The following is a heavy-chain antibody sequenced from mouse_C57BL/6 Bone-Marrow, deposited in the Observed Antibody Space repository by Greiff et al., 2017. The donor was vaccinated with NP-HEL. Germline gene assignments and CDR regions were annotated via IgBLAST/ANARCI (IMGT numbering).Heavy chain of an antibody. D-gene: IGHD1-1*01. CDR1: GFTFSSYA. CDR2: ISDGGSYT. J-gene: IGHJ4*01. Sequence: EVQGVESGGGLVKPGGSLKLSCAASGFTFSSYAMSWVRQTPEKRLEWVATISDGGSYTYYPDNVKGRFTISSDNAKNNLYLQMSHLKSEDTAMYYCGRVAYYYGSSYAMDYWGQGTSVTVSS. CDR3: GRVAYYYGSSYAMDY. V-gene: IGHV5-4*01.